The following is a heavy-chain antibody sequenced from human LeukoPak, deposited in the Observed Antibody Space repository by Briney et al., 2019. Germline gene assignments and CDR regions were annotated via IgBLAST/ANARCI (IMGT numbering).Heavy chain of an antibody. CDR2: IIPIFGTA. D-gene: IGHD4-11*01. Sequence: GSSVKVSCKASGGTFSSYAISWVRQAPGQGLEWMGGIIPIFGTANYAQKFQGRVTITADESTSTAYMELSSLRSEDTAVYYCARGPYSNYVGAEYFQHWGQGTLVTVSS. CDR3: ARGPYSNYVGAEYFQH. J-gene: IGHJ1*01. V-gene: IGHV1-69*01. CDR1: GGTFSSYA.